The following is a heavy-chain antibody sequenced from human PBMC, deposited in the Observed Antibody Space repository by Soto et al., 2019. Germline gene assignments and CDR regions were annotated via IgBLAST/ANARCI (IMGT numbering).Heavy chain of an antibody. D-gene: IGHD3-3*01. Sequence: QVQLQQWGAGLLKPSETLSLTCAVYGGSFSGYYWSWIRQPPGKGLEWIGEINHSGSTNYNPSLKSRVTISVDTSKNQFSLKLSSVTAADTAVYYCARVKRLLEWFPARFDYWGQGTLVTVSS. CDR1: GGSFSGYY. CDR2: INHSGST. V-gene: IGHV4-34*01. CDR3: ARVKRLLEWFPARFDY. J-gene: IGHJ4*02.